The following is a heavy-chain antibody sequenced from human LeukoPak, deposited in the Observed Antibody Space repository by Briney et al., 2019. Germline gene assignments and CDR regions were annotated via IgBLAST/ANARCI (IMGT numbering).Heavy chain of an antibody. V-gene: IGHV1-46*01. J-gene: IGHJ4*02. D-gene: IGHD6-19*01. CDR3: ARSKGSGWYIF. CDR1: GYTFTSYA. CDR2: INPSGGST. Sequence: ASVKVSCKASGYTFTSYAMNWVRQAPGQGLEWMGIINPSGGSTSYAQKFQGRVTMTRDTSTSTVYMELSSLRSEDTAVYYCARSKGSGWYIFWGQGTLVTVSS.